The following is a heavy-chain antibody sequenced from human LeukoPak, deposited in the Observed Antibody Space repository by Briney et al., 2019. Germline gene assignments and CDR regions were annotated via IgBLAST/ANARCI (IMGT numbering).Heavy chain of an antibody. CDR1: AYTFTGYY. J-gene: IGHJ4*02. CDR2: INPDSGGT. CDR3: ARGFYSGSYLPFLFDY. Sequence: ASVKVSCKASAYTFTGYYMHWVRQAPGQGLEWMGWINPDSGGTNYAQKFQGRVTMTRDTSISTAYMELSRLRSDDTAVYYCARGFYSGSYLPFLFDYWGQGTLVTVSS. D-gene: IGHD1-26*01. V-gene: IGHV1-2*02.